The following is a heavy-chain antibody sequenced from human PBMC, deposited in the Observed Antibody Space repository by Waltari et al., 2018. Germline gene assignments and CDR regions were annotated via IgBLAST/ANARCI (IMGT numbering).Heavy chain of an antibody. CDR3: AREARGYDY. CDR1: AFMFSTFT. D-gene: IGHD5-12*01. CDR2: IDSTSTYI. J-gene: IGHJ4*02. Sequence: EVQLEESGGGLVKPGGSLRLPCAASAFMFSTFTMNWVRQAPGKGLEWVSSIDSTSTYIYHADSVKGRSTISRDNAKNSLYLQMNGLRVEDTGVYYCAREARGYDYWGQGTLVTVSS. V-gene: IGHV3-21*02.